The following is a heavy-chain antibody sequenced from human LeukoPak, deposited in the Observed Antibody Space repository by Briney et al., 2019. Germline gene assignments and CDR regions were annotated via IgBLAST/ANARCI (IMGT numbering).Heavy chain of an antibody. CDR3: AREVFGVDYYYYMDV. J-gene: IGHJ6*03. CDR2: IYYSGST. CDR1: GGSISSYY. Sequence: SETLSLTCTVSGGSISSYYWSWIRQPAGKGLEWIGYIYYSGSTNYNPSLKSRVTISVDTSKKQFSLKLSSVTAADTAVYYCAREVFGVDYYYYMDVWGKGTTVTVSS. D-gene: IGHD3-3*01. V-gene: IGHV4-59*01.